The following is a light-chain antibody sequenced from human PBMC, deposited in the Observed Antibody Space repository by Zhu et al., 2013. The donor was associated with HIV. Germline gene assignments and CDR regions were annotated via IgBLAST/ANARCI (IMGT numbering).Light chain of an antibody. V-gene: IGLV2-23*02. J-gene: IGLJ2*01. CDR3: CSYAVSNILL. CDR1: SSDVGGYNS. Sequence: QSALTQPASVSASPGQSITISCTGTSSDVGGYNSVSWYQHHPGKAPKLMIYDVTNRPSGVSNRFSGSKSGNTASLTISGLQAEDEGDYYCCSYAVSNILLFGGGTKLTVL. CDR2: DVT.